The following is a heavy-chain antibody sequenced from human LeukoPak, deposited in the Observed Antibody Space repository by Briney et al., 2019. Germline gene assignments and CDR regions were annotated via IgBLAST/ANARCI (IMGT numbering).Heavy chain of an antibody. CDR1: GFTFSSYA. V-gene: IGHV3-23*01. CDR3: AKDNGAGNFDY. J-gene: IGHJ4*02. Sequence: GESLRLSCAASGFTFSSYAMSWVRQAPGKGQEWVSLISGSGGNTYYVDSVKGRFTISRDNSKSTLYLQINSLRAEDTAVYSCAKDNGAGNFDYWGQGTLVTVSS. CDR2: ISGSGGNT.